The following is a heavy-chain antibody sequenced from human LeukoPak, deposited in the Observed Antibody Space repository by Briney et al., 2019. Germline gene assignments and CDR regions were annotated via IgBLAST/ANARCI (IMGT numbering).Heavy chain of an antibody. V-gene: IGHV4-59*01. D-gene: IGHD1-14*01. CDR2: IYYSGST. J-gene: IGHJ6*03. CDR3: ARASEDYYYYYMDV. Sequence: KASETLSLTCTVSGGSISSYYWSWIRQPPGKGLEWIGYIYYSGSTNYNPSLKSRVTISVDTSKNQFSLKLSSVTAADTAVYYRARASEDYYYYYMDVWGKGTTVTISS. CDR1: GGSISSYY.